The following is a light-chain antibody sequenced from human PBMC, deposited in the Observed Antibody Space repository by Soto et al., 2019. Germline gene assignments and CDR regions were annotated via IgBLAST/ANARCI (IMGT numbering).Light chain of an antibody. CDR3: SSYTITSTLV. CDR1: SSDVGGYNY. Sequence: QSALTQPASVSGSPGQSITISCTGTSSDVGGYNYVSWYQQHPGKAPKLMIYDVSNRPSGVSNRFSGSKSGNTASLTISGPQAEDEADYYCSSYTITSTLVFGTGTKVTVL. CDR2: DVS. J-gene: IGLJ1*01. V-gene: IGLV2-14*01.